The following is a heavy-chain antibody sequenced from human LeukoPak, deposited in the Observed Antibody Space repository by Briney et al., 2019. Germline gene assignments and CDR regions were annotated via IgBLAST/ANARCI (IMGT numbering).Heavy chain of an antibody. J-gene: IGHJ5*02. Sequence: GASVKVSCKASGYTFTSYGISWVRQAPGQGLEWMGWISAYNGNTNYAQKLQGRVTMTRDTSTSTVYMELSSLRSEDTAVYYCARDPFCSSTSCYLRPANWFDPWGQGTLVTVSS. CDR3: ARDPFCSSTSCYLRPANWFDP. V-gene: IGHV1-18*01. CDR2: ISAYNGNT. D-gene: IGHD2-2*01. CDR1: GYTFTSYG.